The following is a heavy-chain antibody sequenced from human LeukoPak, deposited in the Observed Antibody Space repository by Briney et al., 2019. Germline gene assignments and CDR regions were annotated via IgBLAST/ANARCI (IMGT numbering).Heavy chain of an antibody. CDR2: IYHSGST. CDR3: ARTTMVRGTYYMDV. J-gene: IGHJ6*03. V-gene: IGHV4-38-2*02. CDR1: GYSISSGYF. D-gene: IGHD3-10*01. Sequence: SETLSLTCTVSGYSISSGYFWGWIRQPPGKGLECIGTIYHSGSTYYNPSLKSRVTISVDTSKNQFSLKLSSVTAADTAVYYCARTTMVRGTYYMDVWGKGTTVTISS.